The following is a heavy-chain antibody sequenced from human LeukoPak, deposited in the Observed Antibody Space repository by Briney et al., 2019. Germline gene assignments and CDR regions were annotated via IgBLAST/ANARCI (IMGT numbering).Heavy chain of an antibody. D-gene: IGHD6-13*01. J-gene: IGHJ4*02. CDR1: GGSISSYY. CDR3: ARGPSGWYDVVFDY. V-gene: IGHV4-59*01. Sequence: SETLSLTCTVSGGSISSYYWSWIRQPPGKGLEWIGYIYYSGSTNYNPSLKSRVTISVDTSKNQFSLKLSSVTAADTAVYYCARGPSGWYDVVFDYWGQGTLVTVSS. CDR2: IYYSGST.